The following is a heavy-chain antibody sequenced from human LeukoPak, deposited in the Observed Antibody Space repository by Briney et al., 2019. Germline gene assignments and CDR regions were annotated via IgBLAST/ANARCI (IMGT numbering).Heavy chain of an antibody. CDR3: AREIAAAGIDS. CDR2: ISGSGTYM. Sequence: GGSLRLSCAASGFSFSSYSMNWVRQAPGKGLEWVSSISGSGTYMFYADSVKGRFTTSRDNAKNSLFLQMNSLRAEDTAVYYCAREIAAAGIDSWGQGILVTVSS. J-gene: IGHJ4*02. D-gene: IGHD6-13*01. V-gene: IGHV3-21*01. CDR1: GFSFSSYS.